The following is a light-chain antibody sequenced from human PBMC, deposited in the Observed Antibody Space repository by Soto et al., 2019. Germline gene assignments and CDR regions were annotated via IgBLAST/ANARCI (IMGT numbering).Light chain of an antibody. Sequence: QPVLTQSPSASASLGASVKLTCTLSSGHSSYAIAWHQQQPEKGPRYLMKVNSGGSHSKGDGIPDRFSGSSSGTERYLTISSLQSEDEADYYCQTWGAGIQVFGGGTQLTVL. CDR3: QTWGAGIQV. CDR1: SGHSSYA. J-gene: IGLJ2*01. CDR2: VNSGGSH. V-gene: IGLV4-69*01.